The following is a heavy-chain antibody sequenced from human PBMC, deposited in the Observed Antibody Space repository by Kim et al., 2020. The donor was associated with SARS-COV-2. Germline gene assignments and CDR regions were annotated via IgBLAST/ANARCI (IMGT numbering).Heavy chain of an antibody. D-gene: IGHD2-21*02. CDR3: ARDHDGGNSAWSFDI. Sequence: QKFQGRVTITRDTSASTAYMELSSLRSEDTAVYYCARDHDGGNSAWSFDIWGQGTMVTVSS. V-gene: IGHV1-3*01. J-gene: IGHJ3*02.